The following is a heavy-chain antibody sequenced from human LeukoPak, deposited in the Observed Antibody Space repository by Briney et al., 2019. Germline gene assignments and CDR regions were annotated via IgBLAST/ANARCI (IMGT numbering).Heavy chain of an antibody. Sequence: GGSLRLSCAASGFTFSSYSMKWVRQAPGKGLEWVSYISSSSSTKYYADSVKGRITISRDNAKNSLYLQMNSLRAEDTAVYYCARERGGSNLIFGVVIGDGFDIWGQGTMVTVSS. V-gene: IGHV3-48*01. D-gene: IGHD3-3*01. CDR1: GFTFSSYS. CDR2: ISSSSSTK. J-gene: IGHJ3*02. CDR3: ARERGGSNLIFGVVIGDGFDI.